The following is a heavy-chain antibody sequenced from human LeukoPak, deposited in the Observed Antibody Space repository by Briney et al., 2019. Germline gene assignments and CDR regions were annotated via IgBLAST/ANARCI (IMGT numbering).Heavy chain of an antibody. CDR3: ARVRRSIAAAGHWFDP. Sequence: PSQTLSLTCTVSGGSISSGGYYWSWIRQHPGKGLEWIGYIYYSGSTCYNPSLKSRVTISVDTSKNQFSLKLSSVTAADTAVYYCARVRRSIAAAGHWFDPWGQGTLVTVSS. V-gene: IGHV4-31*03. CDR1: GGSISSGGYY. J-gene: IGHJ5*02. D-gene: IGHD6-13*01. CDR2: IYYSGST.